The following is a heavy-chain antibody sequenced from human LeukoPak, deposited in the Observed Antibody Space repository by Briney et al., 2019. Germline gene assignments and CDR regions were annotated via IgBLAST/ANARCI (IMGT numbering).Heavy chain of an antibody. CDR3: EKRGDKLDLI. J-gene: IGHJ4*02. V-gene: IGHV3-23*01. D-gene: IGHD2-21*02. Sequence: GGSLRLSCAASGVTLRNYGLSWVRHTPGKGLEWVSAIRGSGDTTFYTDSVKGRFTISRDNSENTVYLQMNSLRAEDTAVYYCEKRGDKLDLIWGQGTLVTVSS. CDR2: IRGSGDTT. CDR1: GVTLRNYG.